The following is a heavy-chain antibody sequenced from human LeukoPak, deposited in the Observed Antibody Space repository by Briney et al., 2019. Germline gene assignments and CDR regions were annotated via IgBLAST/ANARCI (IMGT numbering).Heavy chain of an antibody. CDR2: IYPSGST. CDR1: GGSISSGGYY. CDR3: ARRLDNQDFDS. D-gene: IGHD1-14*01. V-gene: IGHV4-30-2*01. J-gene: IGHJ4*02. Sequence: PSQTLSLTCAVSGGSISSGGYYWSWIRQPPGKGLEWIGYIYPSGSTYYIPSLKSRVTISVDWSKNQFSLNLNSVTAADTAVYYCARRLDNQDFDSWGQGTLVTVTS.